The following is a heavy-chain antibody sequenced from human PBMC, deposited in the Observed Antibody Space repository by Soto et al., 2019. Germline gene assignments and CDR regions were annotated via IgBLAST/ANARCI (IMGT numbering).Heavy chain of an antibody. Sequence: GGSLRLSCAASGFTFSDYSINWVRQAPGKGLEWVSYISSRSSMIYYADSVKGRFTISRDNAKNSLFLQMNSLRVEDTAVYYCARDSLARRSTTQTYWGQGTLVTVSS. J-gene: IGHJ4*02. CDR3: ARDSLARRSTTQTY. CDR1: GFTFSDYS. D-gene: IGHD4-4*01. V-gene: IGHV3-48*01. CDR2: ISSRSSMI.